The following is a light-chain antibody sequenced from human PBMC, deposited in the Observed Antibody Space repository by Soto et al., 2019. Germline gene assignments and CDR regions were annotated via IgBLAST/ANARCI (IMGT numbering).Light chain of an antibody. CDR1: QSISSW. J-gene: IGKJ2*01. Sequence: DIQMTQSPSTLSASVGDRVTITCRASQSISSWLAWYQQKPGKAPKLLIYKASSLESGAPSRFSGSGSGTEFTLTISSLQPDDFATYYCQQYNSYSYTFGQGTMLEIK. V-gene: IGKV1-5*03. CDR2: KAS. CDR3: QQYNSYSYT.